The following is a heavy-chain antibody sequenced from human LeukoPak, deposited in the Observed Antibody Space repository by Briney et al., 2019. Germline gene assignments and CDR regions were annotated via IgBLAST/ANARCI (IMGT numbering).Heavy chain of an antibody. D-gene: IGHD3-22*01. CDR1: AGSISSYY. J-gene: IGHJ3*01. Sequence: AETLSLTCTVSAGSISSYYWSWIRQPPGEGMEWLGYIYYSGSTNYNPSLKSRVTISVDTSKIQFSLKLSSVTAADTAVYYCASRDYYDSSTKFWGQGTMVTVSS. CDR3: ASRDYYDSSTKF. V-gene: IGHV4-59*01. CDR2: IYYSGST.